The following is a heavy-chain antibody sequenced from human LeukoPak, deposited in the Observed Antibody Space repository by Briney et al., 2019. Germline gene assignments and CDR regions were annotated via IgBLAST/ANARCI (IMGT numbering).Heavy chain of an antibody. Sequence: PGGSLRLSCAASGFTFSSSAMSWVRQAPGKGLEWVSAITDSGGSTYYGDSVKGRFTISRDNSKNTLYLQMNSLRAEDTAVYYCAKGGGAAAAILPGDYWGRGTLVTVSS. D-gene: IGHD2-21*02. CDR1: GFTFSSSA. CDR3: AKGGGAAAAILPGDY. J-gene: IGHJ4*02. CDR2: ITDSGGST. V-gene: IGHV3-23*01.